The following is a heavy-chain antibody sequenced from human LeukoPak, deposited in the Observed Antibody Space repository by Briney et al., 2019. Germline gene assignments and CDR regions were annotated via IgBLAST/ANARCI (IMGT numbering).Heavy chain of an antibody. CDR2: ISGSGGST. V-gene: IGHV3-23*01. CDR1: GFTFSSYG. J-gene: IGHJ5*02. Sequence: PGGSLRLSCAASGFTFSSYGMSWVRQAPGKGLEWVSAISGSGGSTYYADSVKGRFTISRDNSKNTLYLQMNSLRAEDTAVYYCAKKGGSGSYSWFDPWGQGTLVTVSS. CDR3: AKKGGSGSYSWFDP. D-gene: IGHD3-10*01.